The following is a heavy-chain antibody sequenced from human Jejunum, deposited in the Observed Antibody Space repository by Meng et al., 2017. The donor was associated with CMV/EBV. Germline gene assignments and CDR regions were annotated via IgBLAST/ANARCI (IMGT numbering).Heavy chain of an antibody. Sequence: AASGFTLDIYWMHWVRQAPGKGLEWLANIKEDGGQKNYVDSLKGRFTISRDNAKNSLYLQMNTLRADDTAVYYCVRDAGWFHFDYWGQGTRVTVSS. J-gene: IGHJ4*02. CDR3: VRDAGWFHFDY. D-gene: IGHD3-3*01. CDR2: IKEDGGQK. V-gene: IGHV3-7*01. CDR1: GFTLDIYW.